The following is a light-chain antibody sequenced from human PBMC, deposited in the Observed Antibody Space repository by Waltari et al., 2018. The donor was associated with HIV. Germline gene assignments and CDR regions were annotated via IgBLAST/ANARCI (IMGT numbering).Light chain of an antibody. Sequence: QSVLTQPPSVSAAPGQKVTISCSGSSSNIGHDYVSWYQHVPGAAPRLLIYDNTKRPSGIPDRFSGSKSGASATLDITGLQTGDEADYYCGTWDPRLSAGVFGGGTKLTVL. V-gene: IGLV1-51*01. CDR2: DNT. J-gene: IGLJ3*02. CDR3: GTWDPRLSAGV. CDR1: SSNIGHDY.